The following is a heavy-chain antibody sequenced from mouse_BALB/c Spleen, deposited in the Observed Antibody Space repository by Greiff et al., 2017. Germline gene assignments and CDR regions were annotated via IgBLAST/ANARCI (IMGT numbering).Heavy chain of an antibody. D-gene: IGHD4-1*02. V-gene: IGHV5-12-2*01. CDR3: ARQGQLAWFAY. Sequence: VQVVESGGGLVQPGGSLKLSCAASGFTFSSYTMSWVRQTPEKRLEWVAYISNGGGSTYYPDTVKGRFTISRDNAKNTLYLQMSSLKSEDTAMYYCARQGQLAWFAYWGQGTLVTVSA. CDR2: ISNGGGST. J-gene: IGHJ3*01. CDR1: GFTFSSYT.